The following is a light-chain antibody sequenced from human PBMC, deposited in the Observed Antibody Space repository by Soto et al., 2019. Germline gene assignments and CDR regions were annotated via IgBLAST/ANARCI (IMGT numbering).Light chain of an antibody. Sequence: VLTQFPVTLSLSPGGRATLSCRASQSVSRRLAWYQQRPGQSPRLLISGASMRASGVPVRFIGSGSGTDFTLTITRLEPEDFAVYYCQQYGGSPITFGLGTRLEIK. CDR1: QSVSRR. V-gene: IGKV3-20*01. CDR3: QQYGGSPIT. CDR2: GAS. J-gene: IGKJ5*01.